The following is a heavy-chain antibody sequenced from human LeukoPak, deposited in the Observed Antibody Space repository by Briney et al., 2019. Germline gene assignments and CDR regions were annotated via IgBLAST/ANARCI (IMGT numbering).Heavy chain of an antibody. V-gene: IGHV1-46*01. CDR1: GYTFTAYY. Sequence: ASVKVSCKASGYTFTAYYIHWVRQAPGQGLEWMGIITSGGGSASYAQKFQGRLTMTTDTPTSTVYMALSSLRSEDTAVYYCARERPDTCYFDYWGQGTLVTVSS. CDR2: ITSGGGSA. J-gene: IGHJ4*02. CDR3: ARERPDTCYFDY. D-gene: IGHD2-2*02.